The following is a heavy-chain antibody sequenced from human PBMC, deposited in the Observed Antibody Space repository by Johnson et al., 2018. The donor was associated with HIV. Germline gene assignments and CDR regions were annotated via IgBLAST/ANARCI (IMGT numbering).Heavy chain of an antibody. J-gene: IGHJ3*02. CDR3: AKSWHSGSLYDAFDI. CDR1: GFTFSSYA. D-gene: IGHD1-26*01. V-gene: IGHV3-30-3*02. Sequence: QVQLVESGGGVVQPGRSLRLSCAASGFTFSSYAMHWVRQAPGKGLEWVAVISYDGSNKYYADSVKGRFTISRDNSKNTLYLQMNSLRAEDTAVYYCAKSWHSGSLYDAFDIWGRGTMVTVSS. CDR2: ISYDGSNK.